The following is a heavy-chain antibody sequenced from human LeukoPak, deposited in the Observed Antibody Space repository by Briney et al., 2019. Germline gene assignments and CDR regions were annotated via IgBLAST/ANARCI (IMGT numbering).Heavy chain of an antibody. V-gene: IGHV3-30*02. Sequence: PGGSLRLSCAASGFTFSSYGMHWVRQAPGKGLEWVAFIRYDGSNKYYADSVKGRFTISRDNSKNTLYLQMSSLRAEDTAVYYCAKFGRYSSSWFDYWGQGTLVTVSS. D-gene: IGHD6-13*01. CDR3: AKFGRYSSSWFDY. CDR2: IRYDGSNK. CDR1: GFTFSSYG. J-gene: IGHJ4*02.